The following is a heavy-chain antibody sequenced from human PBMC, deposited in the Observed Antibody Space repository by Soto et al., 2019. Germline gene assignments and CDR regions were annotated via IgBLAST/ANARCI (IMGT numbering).Heavy chain of an antibody. V-gene: IGHV3-48*02. CDR3: AGERGPLNWFDP. J-gene: IGHJ5*02. Sequence: EVQLVESGGGLVQPGGSLRLSFAASGFTFSSYSMNWVRQAPGKGLEWVSYISSSSSTIYYADSVKGRFTISRDNAKNSLYLQMNSLRDEDTAVYYCAGERGPLNWFDPWGQGTLVTVSS. CDR1: GFTFSSYS. CDR2: ISSSSSTI.